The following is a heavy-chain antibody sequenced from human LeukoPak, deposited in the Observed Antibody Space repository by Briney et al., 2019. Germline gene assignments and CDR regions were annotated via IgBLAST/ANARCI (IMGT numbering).Heavy chain of an antibody. Sequence: GGSLRLSCAASGFTLSNYSMNWVRQAPGKGLEWVSYISTSSITKYYADSVKGRFTISRDNSKNTLFLQMNSLRTEDTAVYYCVRLTAAGRRTDFDYWGQGTLVTVSS. CDR1: GFTLSNYS. J-gene: IGHJ4*02. CDR3: VRLTAAGRRTDFDY. CDR2: ISTSSITK. D-gene: IGHD6-13*01. V-gene: IGHV3-48*04.